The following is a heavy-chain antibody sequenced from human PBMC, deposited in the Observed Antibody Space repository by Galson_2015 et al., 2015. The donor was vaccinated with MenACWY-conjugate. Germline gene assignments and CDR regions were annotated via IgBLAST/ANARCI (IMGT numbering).Heavy chain of an antibody. D-gene: IGHD3-16*01. CDR3: AREVIRLGYFDY. CDR1: GFTFSSYA. CDR2: ISYDGSNK. V-gene: IGHV3-30*04. J-gene: IGHJ4*02. Sequence: SLRLSCAASGFTFSSYAMHWVRQAPGKGLEWVAVISYDGSNKYYADSVKGRFTISRDNSKNTLYLQMNSLRAEDTAVYYCAREVIRLGYFDYWGQGTLVTVSS.